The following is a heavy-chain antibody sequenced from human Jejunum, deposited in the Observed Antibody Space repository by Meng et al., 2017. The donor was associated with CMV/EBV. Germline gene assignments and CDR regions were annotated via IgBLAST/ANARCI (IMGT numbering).Heavy chain of an antibody. V-gene: IGHV3-53*01. Sequence: VQLVECGGGLIQPGGSLRLSFVVSGFTVSSNCMNWVRQAPGKGLEWVSVIYSGGSTYYADSVKGRFTISRDNSKNMLYLQMNSLRAEDTAVYYCARRDEGYGPFDYWGQGTLVTVSS. J-gene: IGHJ4*02. D-gene: IGHD3-10*01. CDR1: GFTVSSNC. CDR2: IYSGGST. CDR3: ARRDEGYGPFDY.